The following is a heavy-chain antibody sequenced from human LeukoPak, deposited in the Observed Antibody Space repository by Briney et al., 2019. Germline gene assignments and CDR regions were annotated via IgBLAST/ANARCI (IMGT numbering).Heavy chain of an antibody. Sequence: GGSLRLSCAASGFSFSSYWMSWVRQTPGKGLEWGANIKPDGSGKFYVDSVKGRFTMSRDNAKNTLYLQMNSLRAEDTAVYYCARYSSGWYDLWGQGTLVTVSS. J-gene: IGHJ5*02. CDR1: GFSFSSYW. CDR3: ARYSSGWYDL. CDR2: IKPDGSGK. V-gene: IGHV3-7*01. D-gene: IGHD6-19*01.